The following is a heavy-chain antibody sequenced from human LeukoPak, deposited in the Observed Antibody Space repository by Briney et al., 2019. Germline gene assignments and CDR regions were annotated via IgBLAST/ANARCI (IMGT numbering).Heavy chain of an antibody. J-gene: IGHJ4*02. Sequence: PGRSLRLSCAASGFTFSSYGMYWVRQAPGKGLEWVAVISFDGSNKYYADSVRGRFTVSRDNSKDTLYLQMNSLRAEDTAVYYCAKDEIGAVAGLLDDWGQGLLVTVSS. D-gene: IGHD6-19*01. CDR2: ISFDGSNK. V-gene: IGHV3-30*18. CDR3: AKDEIGAVAGLLDD. CDR1: GFTFSSYG.